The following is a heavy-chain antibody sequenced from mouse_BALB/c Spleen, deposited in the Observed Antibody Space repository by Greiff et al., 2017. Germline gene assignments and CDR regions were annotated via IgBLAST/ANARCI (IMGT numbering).Heavy chain of an antibody. CDR1: GYSITSDYA. CDR2: ISYSGST. CDR3: ARRPYYFDY. J-gene: IGHJ2*01. V-gene: IGHV3-2*02. Sequence: VQLKESGPGLVKPSQSLSLTCTVTGYSITSDYAWNWIRQFPGNKLEWMGYISYSGSTSYNPSLKSRISITRDTSKNQFFLQLNSVTTEDTATYYCARRPYYFDYWGQGTTLTVSS.